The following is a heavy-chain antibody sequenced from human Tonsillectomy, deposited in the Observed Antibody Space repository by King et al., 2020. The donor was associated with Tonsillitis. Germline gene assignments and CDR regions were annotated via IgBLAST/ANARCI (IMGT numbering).Heavy chain of an antibody. V-gene: IGHV1-69*12. D-gene: IGHD1-7*01. CDR3: ARDRECNRFDGELGY. Sequence: QLVQSGAEVKKPGSSVRVSCKATGGTFSDHAVSWVRQAPGQGLEWMGGIIPMFNSPSYAQRFQGRVTFTADESTSTAYMELSSLRAEDTGVYYCARDRECNRFDGELGYWGRGTLVTVSA. CDR1: GGTFSDHA. CDR2: IIPMFNSP. J-gene: IGHJ4*02.